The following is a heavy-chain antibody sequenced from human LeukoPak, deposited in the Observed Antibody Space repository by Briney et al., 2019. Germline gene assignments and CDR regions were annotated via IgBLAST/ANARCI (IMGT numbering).Heavy chain of an antibody. V-gene: IGHV4-59*01. CDR2: IYYSGST. D-gene: IGHD2-15*01. CDR1: GGSISSYY. J-gene: IGHJ4*02. Sequence: SETLSLTCTVSGGSISSYYWSWIRQPPGKGLEWIGYIYYSGSTNYNPSLKSRVTISVDTSKNQFSLKLSAVTAADTAVYYCARVCHWDIDNTRGDPVDYWGQGTLVTVCS. CDR3: ARVCHWDIDNTRGDPVDY.